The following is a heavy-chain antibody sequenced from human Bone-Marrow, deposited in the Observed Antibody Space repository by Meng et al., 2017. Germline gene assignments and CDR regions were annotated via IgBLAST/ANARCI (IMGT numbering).Heavy chain of an antibody. CDR1: GGPIGSYY. J-gene: IGHJ5*02. CDR2: IYYSGST. D-gene: IGHD3-10*01. V-gene: IGHV4-59*01. Sequence: SETLSLTGTVSGGPIGSYYWSWIRQPPGKGLEWIGYIYYSGSTNYNPSLKSRVTISVETSKNQFSLKLSSVTAADTAVYYCARGGLLWFGEFALWGQGTLVTVSS. CDR3: ARGGLLWFGEFAL.